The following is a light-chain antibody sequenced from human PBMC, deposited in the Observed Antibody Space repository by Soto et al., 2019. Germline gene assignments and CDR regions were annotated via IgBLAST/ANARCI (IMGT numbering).Light chain of an antibody. CDR1: SSDVGGYNY. CDR3: CSYAGSPRYV. J-gene: IGLJ1*01. V-gene: IGLV2-11*01. CDR2: DVS. Sequence: QSVLTQPRSVSGSPGQSVTISCTGTSSDVGGYNYVSWYQQHPGKAPKVIIYDVSERPSGVPDRFSGSKSGNTASLTISGLQAEAEAYYYCCSYAGSPRYVFGTGTKLTVL.